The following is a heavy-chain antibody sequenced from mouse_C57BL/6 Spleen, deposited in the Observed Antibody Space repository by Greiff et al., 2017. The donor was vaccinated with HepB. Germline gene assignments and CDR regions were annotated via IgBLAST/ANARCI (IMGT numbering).Heavy chain of an antibody. CDR2: IYPGSGNT. CDR3: AREGGYAMDY. CDR1: GYTFTDYY. Sequence: VQLQQSGAELVRPGASVKLSCKASGYTFTDYYINWVQQRPGQGLEWIARIYPGSGNTYYNEKFKGKATLTAEKSSSTAYMQLSSLTSEDSAVYCCAREGGYAMDYWGQGTSVTVSS. J-gene: IGHJ4*01. V-gene: IGHV1-76*01.